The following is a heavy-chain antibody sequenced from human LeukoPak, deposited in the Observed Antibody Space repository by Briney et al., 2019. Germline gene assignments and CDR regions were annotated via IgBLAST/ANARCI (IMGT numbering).Heavy chain of an antibody. CDR2: INPNSGNT. CDR3: ARADSPGASYHY. D-gene: IGHD1-26*01. V-gene: IGHV1-8*03. Sequence: ASVKVSCKASGYTFTSYYMHWVRQATGQGLEWVGWINPNSGNTVYAQKFRGRVTITRSTSISTAYMELSSLRSQDTAVYYCARADSPGASYHYWGQGTLVTVSS. CDR1: GYTFTSYY. J-gene: IGHJ4*02.